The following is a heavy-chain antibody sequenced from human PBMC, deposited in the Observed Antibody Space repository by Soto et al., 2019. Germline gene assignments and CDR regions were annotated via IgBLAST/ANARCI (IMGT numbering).Heavy chain of an antibody. CDR1: VFTFNSYS. CDR3: ASSASPDAY. Sequence: ESGGGLVQPGGSLRLSCVASVFTFNSYSMNWVRQAPGKGLEWISYINSGSTSVFYADSVKGRFTISRDNAKNSLYLQMNSLRAEDTAVYYCASSASPDAYWGQGTLVTVSS. CDR2: INSGSTSV. D-gene: IGHD1-26*01. V-gene: IGHV3-48*01. J-gene: IGHJ4*02.